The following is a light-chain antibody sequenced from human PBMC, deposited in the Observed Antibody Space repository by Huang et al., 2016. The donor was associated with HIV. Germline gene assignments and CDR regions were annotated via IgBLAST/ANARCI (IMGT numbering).Light chain of an antibody. CDR3: QQYHSTQYT. Sequence: DIQMTQSPSSLSASVRNRVTITCRASQAIAKSLAWYQQKPGKAPKLLLYAASRLESGVPSRFSGSGSGTDYTLTISSLQPEDFATYYCQQYHSTQYTFGQGTKLEIK. J-gene: IGKJ2*01. V-gene: IGKV1-NL1*01. CDR1: QAIAKS. CDR2: AAS.